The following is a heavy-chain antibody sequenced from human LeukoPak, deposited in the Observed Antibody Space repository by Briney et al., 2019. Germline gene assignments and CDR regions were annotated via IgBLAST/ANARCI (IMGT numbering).Heavy chain of an antibody. CDR1: GFTVSSNY. V-gene: IGHV3-66*02. CDR2: IYSGGST. CDR3: ATSYGQRVLFDY. Sequence: GGSLRLSCAASGFTVSSNYMSWVRQAPGKGLEWVSVIYSGGSTYYADSVKGRFTISRDNSKNTLYLQMNSLRAEDTAVYYCATSYGQRVLFDYWGQGTLVTVSS. J-gene: IGHJ4*02. D-gene: IGHD4-17*01.